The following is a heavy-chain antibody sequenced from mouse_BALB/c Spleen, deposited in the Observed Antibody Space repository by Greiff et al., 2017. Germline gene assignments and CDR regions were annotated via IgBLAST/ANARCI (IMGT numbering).Heavy chain of an antibody. Sequence: EVQLVESGPGLVKPSQSLSLTCTVTGYSITSDYAWNWIRQFPGNKLEWMGYINYSGSTSYNPSLKSRISITRDTSKNQFFLQLNSVTTEDTATYYCARRTGNYFDYWGQGTTLTVSS. D-gene: IGHD4-1*01. CDR1: GYSITSDYA. CDR3: ARRTGNYFDY. V-gene: IGHV3-2*02. J-gene: IGHJ2*01. CDR2: INYSGST.